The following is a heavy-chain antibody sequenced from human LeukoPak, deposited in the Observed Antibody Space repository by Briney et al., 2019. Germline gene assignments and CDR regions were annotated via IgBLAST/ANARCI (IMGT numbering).Heavy chain of an antibody. Sequence: GMSLRLSCAASGFTFSSYAMHRVRQAPGKGLEWVAVISYDGSNKYYADSVKGRFTISRDNSKNTLYLQMNSLRAEDTAVYYCARDGLKYYYDSSGYSYFDYWGQGTLVTVSS. CDR2: ISYDGSNK. D-gene: IGHD3-22*01. CDR1: GFTFSSYA. V-gene: IGHV3-30-3*01. J-gene: IGHJ4*02. CDR3: ARDGLKYYYDSSGYSYFDY.